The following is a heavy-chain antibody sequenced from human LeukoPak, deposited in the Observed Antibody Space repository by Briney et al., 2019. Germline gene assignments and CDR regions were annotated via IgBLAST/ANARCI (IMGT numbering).Heavy chain of an antibody. V-gene: IGHV3-21*01. CDR3: ARVGTSWGAFDI. D-gene: IGHD3-16*01. Sequence: GGSLRLSCAASGFTFSSYAMSWVRQAPGKGLEWVSSISSSSSYIYYADSVKGRFTISRDNAKNSLYLQMNSLRAEDTAVYYCARVGTSWGAFDIWGQGTMVTVSS. CDR1: GFTFSSYA. J-gene: IGHJ3*02. CDR2: ISSSSSYI.